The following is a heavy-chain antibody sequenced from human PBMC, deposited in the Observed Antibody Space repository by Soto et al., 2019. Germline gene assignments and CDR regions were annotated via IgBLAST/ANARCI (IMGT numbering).Heavy chain of an antibody. CDR3: ARMASFGSLNWFDP. J-gene: IGHJ5*01. CDR2: MNPGSGDT. Sequence: ASVKVSCKASGYTFTDNDVTWVRQATGQGLEWMGWMNPGSGDTGYAQKFQGRVTMTRDISIATAYMELSSLRSEDTAIYYCARMASFGSLNWFDPWGQGTLVTVSS. D-gene: IGHD5-18*01. CDR1: GYTFTDND. V-gene: IGHV1-8*01.